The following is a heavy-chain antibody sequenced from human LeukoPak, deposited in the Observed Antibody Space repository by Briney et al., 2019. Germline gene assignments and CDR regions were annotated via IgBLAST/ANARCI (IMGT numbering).Heavy chain of an antibody. CDR2: ISSSSSYI. D-gene: IGHD6-13*01. Sequence: PGGSLRLSCAASGFTFSSYSMNWVRQAPGKGLEWVSSISSSSSYIYYADSVKGRFSISRDNSRNTLYLQMNSLRAEDTAVYYCAKDAAGPEYWGQGTLVTVSS. J-gene: IGHJ4*02. CDR3: AKDAAGPEY. V-gene: IGHV3-21*04. CDR1: GFTFSSYS.